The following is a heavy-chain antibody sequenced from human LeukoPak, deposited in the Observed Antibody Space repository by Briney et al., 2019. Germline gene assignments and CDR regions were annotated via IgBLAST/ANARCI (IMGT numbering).Heavy chain of an antibody. CDR1: GFTFSSYG. V-gene: IGHV3-21*01. Sequence: GGSLRLSCAASGFTFSSYGMHWVRQAPGKGLEWVSSISSSSSYIYYADSVKGRFTISRDNAKNSLYLQMNSLRAEDTAVYYCARESAVRAFDIWGQGTMVTVSS. CDR3: ARESAVRAFDI. J-gene: IGHJ3*02. CDR2: ISSSSSYI. D-gene: IGHD2-2*01.